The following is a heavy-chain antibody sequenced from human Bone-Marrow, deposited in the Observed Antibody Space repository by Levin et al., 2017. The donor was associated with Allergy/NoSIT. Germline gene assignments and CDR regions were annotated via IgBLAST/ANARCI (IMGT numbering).Heavy chain of an antibody. CDR1: GFTFSSYS. CDR3: ARDRYCSGGSCYVLDP. D-gene: IGHD2-15*01. CDR2: ISSSSSTI. J-gene: IGHJ5*02. V-gene: IGHV3-48*02. Sequence: GESLKISCAASGFTFSSYSMNWVRQAPGKGLEWVSYISSSSSTIYYADSVKGRFTISRDNAKNSLYLQMNSLRDEDTAVYYCARDRYCSGGSCYVLDPWGQGTLVTVSS.